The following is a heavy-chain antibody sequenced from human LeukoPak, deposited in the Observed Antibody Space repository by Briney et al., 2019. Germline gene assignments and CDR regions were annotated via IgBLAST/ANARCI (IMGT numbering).Heavy chain of an antibody. D-gene: IGHD3-10*01. CDR3: ARDFGSGSYTDY. J-gene: IGHJ4*02. CDR1: GGTFSSYA. CDR2: IIPILGIA. Sequence: SVKVSCKASGGTFSSYAISWVRQAPGQGLEWMGRIIPILGIANYAQKFQGRVTITADKSTSTAYMELRSLSTEDTAVYYCARDFGSGSYTDYWGQGTLVTVSS. V-gene: IGHV1-69*04.